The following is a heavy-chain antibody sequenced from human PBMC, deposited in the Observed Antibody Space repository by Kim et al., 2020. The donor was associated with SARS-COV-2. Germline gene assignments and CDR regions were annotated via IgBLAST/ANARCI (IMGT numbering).Heavy chain of an antibody. CDR2: IYYSGST. CDR1: GGSISSGGYY. CDR3: ARDGGLRGSPNGDYYYGMDV. J-gene: IGHJ6*02. D-gene: IGHD2-8*01. Sequence: SETLSLTCTVSGGSISSGGYYWSWIRQHPGKGLEWIGYIYYSGSTYYNPSLKSRVTISVDTSKNQFSLKMSSVTAADTAVYYCARDGGLRGSPNGDYYYGMDVWGQGTTVTVSS. V-gene: IGHV4-31*03.